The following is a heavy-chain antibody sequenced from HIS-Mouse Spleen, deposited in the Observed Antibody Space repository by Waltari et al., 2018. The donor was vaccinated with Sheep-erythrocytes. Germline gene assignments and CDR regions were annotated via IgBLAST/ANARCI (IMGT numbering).Heavy chain of an antibody. CDR2: ISWNSGSI. J-gene: IGHJ6*02. Sequence: LEWVSGISWNSGSIGYADSVKGRFTISRDNAKNSLYLQMNSLRAEDTALYYCAKDIGTGLSYGMDVWGQGTTVTVSS. V-gene: IGHV3-9*01. CDR3: AKDIGTGLSYGMDV. D-gene: IGHD1-1*01.